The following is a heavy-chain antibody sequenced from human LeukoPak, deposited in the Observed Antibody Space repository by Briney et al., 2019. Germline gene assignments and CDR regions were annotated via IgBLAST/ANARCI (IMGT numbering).Heavy chain of an antibody. D-gene: IGHD2-2*01. CDR2: IYSGGST. CDR1: GFTFSSYG. Sequence: PGGSLRLSCAASGFTFSSYGMHWVRQAPGKGLEWVSVIYSGGSTYYADSVKGRFTISRDNSKNTLYLQMNSLTAEDTAVYYCARVGVVPAAIPDGFDIWGQGTMVTVSS. J-gene: IGHJ3*02. V-gene: IGHV3-53*01. CDR3: ARVGVVPAAIPDGFDI.